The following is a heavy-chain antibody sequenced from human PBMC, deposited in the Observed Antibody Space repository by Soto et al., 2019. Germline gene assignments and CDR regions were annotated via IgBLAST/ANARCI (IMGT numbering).Heavy chain of an antibody. V-gene: IGHV3-23*01. CDR3: ARDEYGGAYDY. CDR1: GFTLRNYA. J-gene: IGHJ4*02. Sequence: GGSLRLSCAASGFTLRNYAMSWVRQAPGRGLEWVSAISGSGGSTYYADSVKSRFTISRDNSKNTLYLQMNSLRAEDTAVYYCARDEYGGAYDYWGQGTLVTVSS. D-gene: IGHD4-17*01. CDR2: ISGSGGST.